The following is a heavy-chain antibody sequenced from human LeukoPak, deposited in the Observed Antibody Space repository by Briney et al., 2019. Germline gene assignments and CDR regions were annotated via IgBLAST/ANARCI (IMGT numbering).Heavy chain of an antibody. Sequence: PGGSLRLSCAASGFTFTNAWMTWVRQTPGKGLEWVGRIKSKTDGGTTDNAAPVKDRFIISRDDSRNTLYLQMNSLKSEDTGVYYCTTVGRDSLTGYRRFDVWGQGTLVTVAS. CDR1: GFTFTNAW. CDR3: TTVGRDSLTGYRRFDV. J-gene: IGHJ4*02. D-gene: IGHD3-9*01. V-gene: IGHV3-15*01. CDR2: IKSKTDGGTT.